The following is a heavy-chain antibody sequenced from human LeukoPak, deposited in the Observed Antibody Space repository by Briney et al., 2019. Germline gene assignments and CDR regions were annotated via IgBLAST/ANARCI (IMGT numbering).Heavy chain of an antibody. Sequence: GASVKVSCKASGYTFTSYGISWVRQAPGQGLEWMGWISAYNGNTNYAQKLQGRVTMTTDTSTSTAYMELRSLRSDDTAVYYCARTNVLRYFDWLQTSSVGVGDWFDPWGQGTLVTVSS. V-gene: IGHV1-18*01. CDR1: GYTFTSYG. CDR2: ISAYNGNT. J-gene: IGHJ5*02. D-gene: IGHD3-9*01. CDR3: ARTNVLRYFDWLQTSSVGVGDWFDP.